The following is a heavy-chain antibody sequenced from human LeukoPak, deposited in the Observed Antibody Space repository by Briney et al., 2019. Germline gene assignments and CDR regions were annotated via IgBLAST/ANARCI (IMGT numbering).Heavy chain of an antibody. CDR3: AREANYYDSSGYPSDYGMDV. V-gene: IGHV4-31*03. CDR2: IYYSGST. D-gene: IGHD3-22*01. J-gene: IGHJ6*02. CDR1: GGSISSGDYY. Sequence: PSETLSLTCTVSGGSISSGDYYWSWIRQHPGKGLEWIGYIYYSGSTYYNPSLESRVTISVDTSKNQFSLKLSSVTAADTAVYYCAREANYYDSSGYPSDYGMDVWGQGTTVTVSS.